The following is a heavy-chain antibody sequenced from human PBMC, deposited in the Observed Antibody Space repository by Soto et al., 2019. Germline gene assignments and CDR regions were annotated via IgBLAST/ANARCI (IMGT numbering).Heavy chain of an antibody. D-gene: IGHD2-15*01. V-gene: IGHV1-2*02. Sequence: ASVKVSCKASGYTFTGYYMHWVRQAPGQGLEWMGWINPNSGGTNYAQKFQGRVTMTRDTSISTAYMELSRLRSDDTAVYYCAREGIVVVAATRVRAAFDYCRQGTLVTVSS. CDR1: GYTFTGYY. J-gene: IGHJ4*02. CDR3: AREGIVVVAATRVRAAFDY. CDR2: INPNSGGT.